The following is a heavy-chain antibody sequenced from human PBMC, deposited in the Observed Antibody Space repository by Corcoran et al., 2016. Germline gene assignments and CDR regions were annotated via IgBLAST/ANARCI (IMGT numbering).Heavy chain of an antibody. V-gene: IGHV2-70*01. CDR3: ARTTSVDNWFDP. CDR2: IAWDGDK. J-gene: IGHJ5*02. Sequence: QVTLRESGSALVKPTQTLTLTCTFSGFSLTTNGLCVSWIRQPPGQALEWLALIAWDGDKYYSTSLKPRLTISRDTSKNQVVLTMTNMDPVDTATYYCARTTSVDNWFDPWGQGTLVTVSS. CDR1: GFSLTTNGLC. D-gene: IGHD3-10*01.